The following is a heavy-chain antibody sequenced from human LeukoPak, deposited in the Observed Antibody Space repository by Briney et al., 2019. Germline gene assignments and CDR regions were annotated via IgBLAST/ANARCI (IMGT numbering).Heavy chain of an antibody. D-gene: IGHD2-2*02. CDR1: GYTFTRYG. V-gene: IGHV1-18*01. Sequence: APVKVSCKASGYTFTRYGMSWVRQAPGQGPEWMGWISGSNYNTNYAQKFQGRVTMTQDTSASTAYMELRSLRSDDTAVYYCARIGYCSSTSCYSPFEFDPWGQGTLVTVSS. J-gene: IGHJ5*02. CDR3: ARIGYCSSTSCYSPFEFDP. CDR2: ISGSNYNT.